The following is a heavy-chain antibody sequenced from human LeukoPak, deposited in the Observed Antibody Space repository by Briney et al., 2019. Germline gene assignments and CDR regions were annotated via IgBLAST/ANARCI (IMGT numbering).Heavy chain of an antibody. V-gene: IGHV3-49*04. Sequence: GGSLRLSCTASGFTFGDYAMSRVRQAPGKGLEWVGFIRSKAYGGTTEYAASVKGRFTIPRDDSKSIAYLQMNSLKTEDTAVYYCTQTKIRFLEWFIFDYWGQGTLVTVSS. D-gene: IGHD3-3*01. J-gene: IGHJ4*02. CDR1: GFTFGDYA. CDR2: IRSKAYGGTT. CDR3: TQTKIRFLEWFIFDY.